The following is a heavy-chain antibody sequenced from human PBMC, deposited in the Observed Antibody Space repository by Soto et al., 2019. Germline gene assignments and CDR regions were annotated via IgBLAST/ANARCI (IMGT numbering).Heavy chain of an antibody. Sequence: QVQLVQSGAEVKKPGSAVKVSCKVSGGTFTRHGISWVRQAPGQGLEWMGGIIPMFTTPNYAQKFQDRVTITADESTSTVYMRLSGLSSDDTAFYYCARGSIFGDYGDFDSWGQGTLVTVSS. CDR3: ARGSIFGDYGDFDS. J-gene: IGHJ4*02. D-gene: IGHD4-17*01. V-gene: IGHV1-69*01. CDR2: IIPMFTTP. CDR1: GGTFTRHG.